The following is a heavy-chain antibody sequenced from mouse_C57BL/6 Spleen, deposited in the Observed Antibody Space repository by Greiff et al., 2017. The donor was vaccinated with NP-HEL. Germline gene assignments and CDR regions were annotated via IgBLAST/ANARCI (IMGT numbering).Heavy chain of an antibody. CDR1: GYTFTSYW. CDR3: ARSGYYGSSYDAY. D-gene: IGHD1-1*01. V-gene: IGHV1-69*01. Sequence: QVQLQQPGAELVMPGASVKLSCKASGYTFTSYWMHWVKQRPGQGLEWIGEIDPSDSYTNYNQKFKGKSTLTVDKSSSTAYMQLSSLTSEDSAVYYCARSGYYGSSYDAYWGQGTLVTVSA. J-gene: IGHJ3*01. CDR2: IDPSDSYT.